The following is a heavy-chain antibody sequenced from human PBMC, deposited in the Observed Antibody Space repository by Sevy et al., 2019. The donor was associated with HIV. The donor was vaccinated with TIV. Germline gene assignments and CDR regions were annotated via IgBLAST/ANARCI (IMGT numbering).Heavy chain of an antibody. Sequence: ASVKVSCKASGYTFSNYGINWVRQAPGHGLEWMAWISSYNGNTNYAQKFQGRVTMTIDTPTSSGYMELRSLRSDDTAMSYCARDRVPYSSSCEFDYWGQGTLVTVSS. J-gene: IGHJ4*02. CDR2: ISSYNGNT. V-gene: IGHV1-18*01. CDR1: GYTFSNYG. D-gene: IGHD6-13*01. CDR3: ARDRVPYSSSCEFDY.